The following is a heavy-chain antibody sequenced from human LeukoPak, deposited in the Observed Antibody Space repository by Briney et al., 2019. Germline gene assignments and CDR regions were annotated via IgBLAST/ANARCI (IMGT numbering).Heavy chain of an antibody. D-gene: IGHD3-10*01. CDR2: INPSGGST. CDR3: ARDVTFTYYYGSGSYFSPSYYYYYMDV. Sequence: ASVKVSCKASGYTFTGYYMHWVRQAPGQGLEWMGIINPSGGSTSYAQKFQGRVTMTRDTSTGTVYMELSSLRSEDTAVYYCARDVTFTYYYGSGSYFSPSYYYYYMDVWGKGTTVTISS. V-gene: IGHV1-46*01. CDR1: GYTFTGYY. J-gene: IGHJ6*03.